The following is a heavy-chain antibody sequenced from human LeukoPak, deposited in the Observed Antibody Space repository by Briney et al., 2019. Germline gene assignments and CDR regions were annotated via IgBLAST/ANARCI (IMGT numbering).Heavy chain of an antibody. CDR3: ARAGSSWYQDDAFDI. D-gene: IGHD6-13*01. CDR2: IIPIFGTA. CDR1: GGTFSSYA. V-gene: IGHV1-69*13. J-gene: IGHJ3*02. Sequence: SVKVSCKASGGTFSSYAISWVRQAPGQGLEWMGGIIPIFGTANYAQKFQGRVTITADESTSTAYMELSSLGSEDTAVYYCARAGSSWYQDDAFDIWGQGTMVTVSS.